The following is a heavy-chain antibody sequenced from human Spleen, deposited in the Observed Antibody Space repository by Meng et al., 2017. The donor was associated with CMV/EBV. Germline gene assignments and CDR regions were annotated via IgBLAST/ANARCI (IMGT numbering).Heavy chain of an antibody. V-gene: IGHV3-7*03. CDR1: GFHFSTYW. CDR3: AKDITEGSTSFGLDY. Sequence: GGSLRLSCAASGFHFSTYWMSWVRQAPGKALEWVANINQDGSQRNYVDSVKGRFTISRDNAKNSLYLQMNSLRAEDMALYYCAKDITEGSTSFGLDYWGQGTLVTVSS. CDR2: INQDGSQR. D-gene: IGHD2-2*01. J-gene: IGHJ4*02.